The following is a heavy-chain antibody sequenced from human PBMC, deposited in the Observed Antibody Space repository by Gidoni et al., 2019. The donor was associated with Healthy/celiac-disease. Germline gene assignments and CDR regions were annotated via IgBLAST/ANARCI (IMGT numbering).Heavy chain of an antibody. D-gene: IGHD5-12*01. CDR2: ISSSGSTI. J-gene: IGHJ6*02. CDR3: ARGPLLEMATIRYSYYVMDF. V-gene: IGHV3-11*01. CDR1: GCTFSDDD. Sequence: QVQRVEAGGGWGKRGGTRRVAGAAAGCTFSDDDRSWIRQAPGKGLEWVSYISSSGSTIYYADSVKGPFTISRDNAKISLYLQLTSLRAADTAVYYCARGPLLEMATIRYSYYVMDFWGQGTTVTVSS.